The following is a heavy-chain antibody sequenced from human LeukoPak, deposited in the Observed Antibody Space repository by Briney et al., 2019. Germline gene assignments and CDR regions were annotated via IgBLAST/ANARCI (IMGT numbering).Heavy chain of an antibody. CDR1: GFTFSSYA. D-gene: IGHD1-7*01. J-gene: IGHJ4*02. CDR2: ISGSGGST. V-gene: IGHV3-23*01. Sequence: PGGSMRLSCAASGFTFSSYAMSWVRQAPGKGLEWVSAISGSGGSTYYADSVKGRFTISRDNSKNSLYLQMNSLRAEDTAVYYCARDLTGTIDYWGQGTLVTVSS. CDR3: ARDLTGTIDY.